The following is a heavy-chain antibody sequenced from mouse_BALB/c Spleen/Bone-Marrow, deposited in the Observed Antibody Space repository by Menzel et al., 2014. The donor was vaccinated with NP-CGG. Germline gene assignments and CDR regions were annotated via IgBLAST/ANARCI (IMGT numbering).Heavy chain of an antibody. D-gene: IGHD2-4*01. CDR1: GFSFNSYG. J-gene: IGHJ3*01. CDR3: ARHAYYDQTEVSFVY. V-gene: IGHV5-9-2*01. CDR2: ISGGGSYT. Sequence: EVKLMESGGGLVKSGGSLKLSCAASGFSFNSYGMSWVRQTPEKRLEWVATISGGGSYTFYPDSVKGRFTISRDNAKNNLYLQRSSLRTEDTALYYGARHAYYDQTEVSFVYWGQGTLVTVSA.